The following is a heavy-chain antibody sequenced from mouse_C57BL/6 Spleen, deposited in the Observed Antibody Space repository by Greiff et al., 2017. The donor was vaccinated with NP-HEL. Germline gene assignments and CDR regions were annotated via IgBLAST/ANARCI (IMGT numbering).Heavy chain of an antibody. CDR1: GYTFTSYT. CDR3: ARGYGSSYNAMED. V-gene: IGHV1-4*01. Sequence: VQLQQSGAELARPGASVKMSCKASGYTFTSYTMHWVKQRPGQGLEWIGYINPSSGYTKYNQKFKDKATLTADESSSTAYMQLSSLTSEDSAVYYCARGYGSSYNAMEDWGQGTSVTVSS. D-gene: IGHD1-1*01. CDR2: INPSSGYT. J-gene: IGHJ4*01.